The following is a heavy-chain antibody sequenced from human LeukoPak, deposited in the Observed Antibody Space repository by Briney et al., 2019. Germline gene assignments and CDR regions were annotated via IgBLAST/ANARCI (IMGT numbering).Heavy chain of an antibody. CDR3: ARYIRTSWHSVSWFDP. CDR2: IIPIFGTA. V-gene: IGHV1-69*13. CDR1: AGTFSIYA. J-gene: IGHJ5*02. Sequence: SVNVSFKSAAGTFSIYAISWVRQAPGQGLEWMGGIIPIFGTANYAQKFQGRVTITADESTSTAYMELSSLRSEDTAVYYCARYIRTSWHSVSWFDPWGQGTLVTVSS. D-gene: IGHD1-14*01.